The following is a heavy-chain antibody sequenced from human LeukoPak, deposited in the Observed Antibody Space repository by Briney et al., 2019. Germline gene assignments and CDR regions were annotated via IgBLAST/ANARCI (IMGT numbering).Heavy chain of an antibody. Sequence: PGGSLRLSCAASGFIVSSKYMSWVRQAPGKGLEWVSVIYSGGATYYSDSVKGRFTISRDNSKNTLYLQMNSLRAEDTAVYYCARWNYYGSGSFDYWGQGTLVTVSP. CDR1: GFIVSSKY. CDR2: IYSGGAT. CDR3: ARWNYYGSGSFDY. D-gene: IGHD3-10*01. V-gene: IGHV3-53*01. J-gene: IGHJ4*02.